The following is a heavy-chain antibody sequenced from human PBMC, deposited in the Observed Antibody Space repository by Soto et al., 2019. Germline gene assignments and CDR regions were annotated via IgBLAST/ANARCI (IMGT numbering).Heavy chain of an antibody. CDR3: ARDWAATDDAFDI. Sequence: TLSLTCAISGDSVSSNSAAWHWLRQSPSRGLEWLGRTYYRSKWYNDYAVSVKSRITINPDTSKNQFSLQLNSVTPEDTAVYYCARDWAATDDAFDIWGQGTMVTVSS. D-gene: IGHD2-15*01. CDR1: GDSVSSNSAA. CDR2: TYYRSKWYN. J-gene: IGHJ3*02. V-gene: IGHV6-1*01.